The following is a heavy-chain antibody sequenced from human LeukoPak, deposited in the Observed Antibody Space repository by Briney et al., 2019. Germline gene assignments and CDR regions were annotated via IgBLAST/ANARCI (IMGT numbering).Heavy chain of an antibody. CDR3: ARVKTYYDFWSGTLTHLYYFDY. CDR2: IYYSGST. D-gene: IGHD3-3*01. J-gene: IGHJ4*02. V-gene: IGHV4-59*01. Sequence: SETLSLTCTVSGGSISSYYWSWIRQPPGKGLEWIGYIYYSGSTNYNPPLKSRVTISVDTSKNQFSLKLSSVTAADTAVYYCARVKTYYDFWSGTLTHLYYFDYWGQGTLVTVSS. CDR1: GGSISSYY.